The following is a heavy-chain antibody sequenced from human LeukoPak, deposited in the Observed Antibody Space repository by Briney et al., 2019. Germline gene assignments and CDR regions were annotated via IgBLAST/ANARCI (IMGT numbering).Heavy chain of an antibody. V-gene: IGHV3-30-3*01. J-gene: IGHJ4*02. CDR3: VKDRTGTFTLDY. Sequence: GGSLSLSCAATGFTFGNYAIHWGRQAPGKGLEWVAFISDDGTRQHYADSVKGRFTISRDNSKNTLNLQMNSLRAEDTAVYYCVKDRTGTFTLDYWGQGTLVTASP. CDR2: ISDDGTRQ. CDR1: GFTFGNYA. D-gene: IGHD4-17*01.